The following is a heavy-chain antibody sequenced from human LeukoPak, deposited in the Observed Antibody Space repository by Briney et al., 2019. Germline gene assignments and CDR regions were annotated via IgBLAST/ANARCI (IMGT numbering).Heavy chain of an antibody. CDR2: IYYSGST. J-gene: IGHJ5*02. V-gene: IGHV4-59*01. CDR3: ARASTSGMPRDPDVLLWFGELSPLFDP. Sequence: KPSETLSLTCTVSGGSISSYYWSWIRQPPGKGLEWIGYIYYSGSTNYNPSLKSRVTISVDTSKNQFSLKLSSVTAADTAVYYCARASTSGMPRDPDVLLWFGELSPLFDPWGQGTLVTVSS. CDR1: GGSISSYY. D-gene: IGHD3-10*01.